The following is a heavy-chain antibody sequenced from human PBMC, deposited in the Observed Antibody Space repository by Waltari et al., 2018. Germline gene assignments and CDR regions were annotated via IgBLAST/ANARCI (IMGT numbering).Heavy chain of an antibody. J-gene: IGHJ4*02. V-gene: IGHV4-38-2*01. CDR1: GFTFSSYS. Sequence: AASGFTFSSYSMNWVRQAPGKGLEWIGSIYHSGSTYYNPSLKSRVTISVDTSKNQFSLKLSSVTAADTAVYYCARGGSGSYNFDYWGQGTLVTVSS. CDR3: ARGGSGSYNFDY. D-gene: IGHD3-10*01. CDR2: IYHSGST.